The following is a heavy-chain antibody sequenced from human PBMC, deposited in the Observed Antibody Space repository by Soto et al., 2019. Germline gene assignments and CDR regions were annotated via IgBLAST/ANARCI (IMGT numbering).Heavy chain of an antibody. CDR2: ISGYNRDT. CDR1: GYTFSRYG. CDR3: AKHGHRPYYHYGLDV. V-gene: IGHV1-18*01. J-gene: IGHJ6*02. Sequence: QGQLVQSVGEVKKSGASVKVSCKASGYTFSRYGISWSRQAPGQGLEWMGCISGYNRDTTYAQKFQCSVTTNIDTSKIEAYVELTRLTDAYTAVYYCAKHGHRPYYHYGLDVWGQGATVTFSS.